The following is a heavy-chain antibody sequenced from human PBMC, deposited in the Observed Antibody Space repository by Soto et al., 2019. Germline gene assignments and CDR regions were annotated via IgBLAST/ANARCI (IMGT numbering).Heavy chain of an antibody. J-gene: IGHJ4*02. V-gene: IGHV3-15*07. CDR3: TYSLDY. CDR1: GFTFSNAW. D-gene: IGHD2-15*01. Sequence: TGGSLRLSCAASGFTFSNAWMNWVRQVPGKGLEWVGRIKSKSEGGTTDYAAPVKGRFIMSRDDSKNTLYLQMNSLKTDDTAVYYCTYSLDYWGKGTLVTVSS. CDR2: IKSKSEGGTT.